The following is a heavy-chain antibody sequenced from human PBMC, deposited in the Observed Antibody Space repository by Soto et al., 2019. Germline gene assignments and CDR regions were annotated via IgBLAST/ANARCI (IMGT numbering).Heavy chain of an antibody. CDR1: GFTFGDYA. CDR2: ISGRSDSI. J-gene: IGHJ4*02. D-gene: IGHD3-9*01. V-gene: IGHV3-9*01. Sequence: GGSLRLSCAASGFTFGDYAMHWVRQAPGKGLEWLSAISGRSDSIGYAESVRGRFTISRDNAKNSQYLQMNSLRAEDTALYYCAKEVDWALDFWGQGTLVSVSS. CDR3: AKEVDWALDF.